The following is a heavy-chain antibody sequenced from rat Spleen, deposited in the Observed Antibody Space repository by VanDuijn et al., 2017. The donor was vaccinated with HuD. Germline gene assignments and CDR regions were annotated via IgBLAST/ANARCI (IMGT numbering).Heavy chain of an antibody. J-gene: IGHJ4*01. CDR1: GFTFSSFP. CDR2: ISSGGST. V-gene: IGHV5-46*01. D-gene: IGHD1-11*01. CDR3: ARGGYGGLMDA. Sequence: EVQLVESGGGLVQPGRSMKLSCTASGFTFSSFPMAWVRQAPKKGLEWVATISSGGSTYYRDSVKGRFTVSRDNAKSTLYLQMDSLRSEDTATYYCARGGYGGLMDAWGQGASVTVSS.